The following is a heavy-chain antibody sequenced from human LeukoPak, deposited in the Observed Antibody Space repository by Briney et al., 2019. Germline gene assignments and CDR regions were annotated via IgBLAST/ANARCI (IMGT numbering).Heavy chain of an antibody. CDR3: ARVGVGTRAHFDY. J-gene: IGHJ4*02. CDR1: GGSISSGGYY. Sequence: SQTLSLTCTVSGGSISSGGYYWSWIRQPPGKGLEWIGYIYHSGSTYYNPSLKSRVTISVDRPKNQFSLKLSSVTAADTAVYYCARVGVGTRAHFDYWGQGTLVTVSS. D-gene: IGHD1-14*01. CDR2: IYHSGST. V-gene: IGHV4-30-2*01.